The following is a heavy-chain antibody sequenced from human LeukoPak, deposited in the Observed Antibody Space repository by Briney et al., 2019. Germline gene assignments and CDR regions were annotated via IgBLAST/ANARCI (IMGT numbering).Heavy chain of an antibody. J-gene: IGHJ6*02. D-gene: IGHD3-9*01. V-gene: IGHV1-8*01. CDR1: GYTFTSYD. Sequence: ASVKVSCKASGYTFTSYDINWVRQATGQGLEWMGWMNPNSGNTGYAQKFQGRVTMTRNTSISTAYMELSSLRSEDTAVYYCARDHVLRYFEGYYYYYGMDVWGQGTTVTVSS. CDR2: MNPNSGNT. CDR3: ARDHVLRYFEGYYYYYGMDV.